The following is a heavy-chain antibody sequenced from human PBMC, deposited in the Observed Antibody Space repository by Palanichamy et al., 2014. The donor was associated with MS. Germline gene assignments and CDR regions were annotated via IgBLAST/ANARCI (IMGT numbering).Heavy chain of an antibody. CDR1: GFSLSTSGVG. Sequence: QITLKESGPTLVKPTQTLTLTCTFSGFSLSTSGVGVGWIRQPPGKALEWLALIYWDDDKRYSPSLKSRLTITKDTSKNQVVLTMTNMDPVDTVTYYCAHVRWLLSAYYFDYWGQGTLVTVSS. CDR3: AHVRWLLSAYYFDY. J-gene: IGHJ4*02. CDR2: IYWDDDK. V-gene: IGHV2-5*02. D-gene: IGHD3-3*01.